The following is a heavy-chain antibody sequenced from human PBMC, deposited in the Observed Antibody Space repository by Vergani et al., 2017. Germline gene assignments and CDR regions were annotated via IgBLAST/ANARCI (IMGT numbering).Heavy chain of an antibody. Sequence: VQLLESGGGSAQPGESLRLSCAASGFTFSSYGMHWVRQAPGKGLEWVAFIRYDGSNKYYADSVKGRFTISRDNSKNTLYLQMNSLRAEDTAVYYCAKDRATVVTSSSWGNYYYYYGMDVWGQGTTVTVSS. CDR3: AKDRATVVTSSSWGNYYYYYGMDV. CDR2: IRYDGSNK. J-gene: IGHJ6*02. D-gene: IGHD4-23*01. CDR1: GFTFSSYG. V-gene: IGHV3-30*02.